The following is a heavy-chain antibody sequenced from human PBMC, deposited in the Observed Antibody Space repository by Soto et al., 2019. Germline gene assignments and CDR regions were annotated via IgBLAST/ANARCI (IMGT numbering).Heavy chain of an antibody. Sequence: EVQLVESGGGLVQPGGSLRLSCAASGFTVSTKYMSWVRQAPGKGLEWVSVIYSGGSTFYADSVRGRFTISRDNSKNTVNLQMICLRAEDSAVYYCARDPWAADCWGQGNLVTVSS. V-gene: IGHV3-66*01. D-gene: IGHD3-16*01. J-gene: IGHJ4*02. CDR3: ARDPWAADC. CDR1: GFTVSTKY. CDR2: IYSGGST.